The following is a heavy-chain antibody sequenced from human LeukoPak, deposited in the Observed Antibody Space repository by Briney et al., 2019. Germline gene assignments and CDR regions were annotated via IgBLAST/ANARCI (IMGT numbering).Heavy chain of an antibody. Sequence: GGSLRLSCAASGFTFSSYAMHWVRQAPGKGLEYVSAISSNGGSTYYANSVKGRFTISRDNSKNTLYLQMGSLRAEDMAVYYCARSPTSGYSYVYIDYWGQGTLVTVSS. V-gene: IGHV3-64*01. CDR2: ISSNGGST. CDR1: GFTFSSYA. CDR3: ARSPTSGYSYVYIDY. J-gene: IGHJ4*02. D-gene: IGHD5-18*01.